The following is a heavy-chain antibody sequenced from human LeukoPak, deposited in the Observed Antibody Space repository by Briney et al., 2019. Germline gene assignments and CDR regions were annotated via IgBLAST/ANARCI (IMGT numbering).Heavy chain of an antibody. CDR3: GTAAMYRGYAFDM. Sequence: SVKVSCKASGGTFSSYAISWVRQAPGQGLEWMGGIIPIFGTANYAQKFQGRVTITADESTSTAYMELSSLRSEDTAVYYCGTAAMYRGYAFDMWGQGTMVTVSS. J-gene: IGHJ3*02. CDR1: GGTFSSYA. D-gene: IGHD2-2*01. V-gene: IGHV1-69*13. CDR2: IIPIFGTA.